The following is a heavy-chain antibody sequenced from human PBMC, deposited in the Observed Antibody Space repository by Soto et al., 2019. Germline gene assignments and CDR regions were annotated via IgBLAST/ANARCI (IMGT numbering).Heavy chain of an antibody. D-gene: IGHD4-17*01. CDR2: ISSSSSYT. Sequence: AGGSLRLSCAASEFTFSDYYMSWIRQAPGKGLEWVSYISSSSSYTNYADSVKGRFTISRDNAKNSLYLQMNSLRAEDTAVYYCASSARYGDYSVDYWGQGTLVTVSS. J-gene: IGHJ4*02. CDR3: ASSARYGDYSVDY. CDR1: EFTFSDYY. V-gene: IGHV3-11*06.